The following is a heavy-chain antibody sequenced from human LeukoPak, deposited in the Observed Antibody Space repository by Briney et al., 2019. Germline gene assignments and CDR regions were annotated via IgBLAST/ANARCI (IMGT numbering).Heavy chain of an antibody. Sequence: PGGSLRLSCAASGFTVSSNYMSWVRQAPGKGLEWVSVIYSGGSTYYADSVKGRFTISRDNSKSTLYLQMNSLRAEDTAVYYCARQNSGYDYLGLGAFDYWGQGTLVTVSS. D-gene: IGHD5-12*01. CDR1: GFTVSSNY. CDR2: IYSGGST. CDR3: ARQNSGYDYLGLGAFDY. J-gene: IGHJ4*02. V-gene: IGHV3-53*01.